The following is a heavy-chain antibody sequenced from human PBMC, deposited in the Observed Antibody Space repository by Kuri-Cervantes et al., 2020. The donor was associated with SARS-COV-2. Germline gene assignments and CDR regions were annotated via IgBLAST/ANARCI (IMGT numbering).Heavy chain of an antibody. J-gene: IGHJ4*02. Sequence: ASVKVSCKASGYTFTSYAMNWVRQAPGQGLEWMGIINPSGGSTSYAQKFQGRVTMTRDTSTSTAYMELRSLRSDDTAVYYCARDLVHYDFWSGGIKGDYWGQGTLVTVSS. D-gene: IGHD3-3*01. CDR1: GYTFTSYA. CDR2: INPSGGST. CDR3: ARDLVHYDFWSGGIKGDY. V-gene: IGHV1-46*01.